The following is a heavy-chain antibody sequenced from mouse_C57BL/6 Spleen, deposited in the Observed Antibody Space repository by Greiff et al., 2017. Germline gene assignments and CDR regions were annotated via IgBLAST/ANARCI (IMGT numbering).Heavy chain of an antibody. CDR1: GYTFTNYW. Sequence: QVQLQQSGAELVRPGTSVKMSCKASGYTFTNYWIGWAKQRPGHGLEWIGDIYPGGGYTNYNEKFKGKATLTADKSSSTAYMQFSSLTSEDSAIYNCARYYYSNFYYFDYWGQGTTLTVSS. CDR3: ARYYYSNFYYFDY. D-gene: IGHD2-5*01. J-gene: IGHJ2*01. CDR2: IYPGGGYT. V-gene: IGHV1-63*01.